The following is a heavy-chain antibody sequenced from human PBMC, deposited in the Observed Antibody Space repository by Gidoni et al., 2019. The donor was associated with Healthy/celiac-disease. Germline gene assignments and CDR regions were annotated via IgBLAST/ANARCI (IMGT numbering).Heavy chain of an antibody. CDR1: GYTFTSYA. CDR2: INAGNGNT. J-gene: IGHJ4*02. V-gene: IGHV1-3*01. CDR3: ARDLYSSGWSYYYFDY. Sequence: QVQLVQSGSEVKKPGASVKVSCKASGYTFTSYAMHWVRQPPGQRLEWMGWINAGNGNTKYSQKLQGRVTITRDTSASTAYMELSSLRSEDTAVYYCARDLYSSGWSYYYFDYWGQGTLVTVSS. D-gene: IGHD6-19*01.